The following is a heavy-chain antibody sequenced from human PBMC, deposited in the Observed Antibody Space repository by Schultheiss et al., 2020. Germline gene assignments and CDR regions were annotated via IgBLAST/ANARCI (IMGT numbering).Heavy chain of an antibody. J-gene: IGHJ4*02. V-gene: IGHV3-30*18. CDR2: ISYDGSNK. CDR1: GFTFSSYG. Sequence: GESLKISCAASGFTFSSYGMHWVRQAPGKGLEWVAVISYDGSNKYYADSVKGRFTISRDNSKNTLYLQMNSLRAEDTAVYYCAKDLFAYYDFWSGYYTLDYWGQGTLVTVSS. CDR3: AKDLFAYYDFWSGYYTLDY. D-gene: IGHD3-3*01.